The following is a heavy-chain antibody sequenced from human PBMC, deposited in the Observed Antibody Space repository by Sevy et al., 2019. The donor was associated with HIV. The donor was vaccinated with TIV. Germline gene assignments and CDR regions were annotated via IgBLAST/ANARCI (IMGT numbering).Heavy chain of an antibody. V-gene: IGHV3-23*01. CDR2: ISASAGST. D-gene: IGHD3-10*01. CDR3: AKDRVSGTYYTGDFDY. J-gene: IGHJ4*02. CDR1: GFTFSTYA. Sequence: GGSLRLSCAASGFTFSTYAMTWVRQAPGKGLEWVSVISASAGSTYYSDSVKGRFTIFRDNSKNTLYLQMNSLRAEDTAVYYCAKDRVSGTYYTGDFDYWGQGTLVTVSS.